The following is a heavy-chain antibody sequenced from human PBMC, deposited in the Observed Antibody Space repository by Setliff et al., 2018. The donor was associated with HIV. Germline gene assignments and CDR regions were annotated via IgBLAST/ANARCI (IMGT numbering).Heavy chain of an antibody. CDR1: GFSFRTYN. CDR2: ISSDGRYI. D-gene: IGHD2-21*01. J-gene: IGHJ4*02. Sequence: GSLRLSCAASGFSFRTYNMNWVRQAPGKGLEWVSSISSDGRYIYYADSVKGRFTISRDDAKSSLYLQMHSLRAEDTAVYYCARDGKDGAYYFDYWGQGTLVTVSS. V-gene: IGHV3-21*01. CDR3: ARDGKDGAYYFDY.